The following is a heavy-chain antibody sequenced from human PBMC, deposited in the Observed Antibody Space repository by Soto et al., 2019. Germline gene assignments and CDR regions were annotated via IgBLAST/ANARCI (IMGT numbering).Heavy chain of an antibody. J-gene: IGHJ4*02. CDR2: TRNKAKSFTT. D-gene: IGHD5-12*01. CDR1: GFTFSDHY. CDR3: AKGLLEMATPYYFDY. V-gene: IGHV3-72*01. Sequence: GGSLRLSCAASGFTFSDHYMVWVRQAPGKGLEWVGRTRNKAKSFTTEYAASVKGRFTISRDDSKKSLYLQMNSLKTEDTALYYCAKGLLEMATPYYFDYWGQGTLVTVSS.